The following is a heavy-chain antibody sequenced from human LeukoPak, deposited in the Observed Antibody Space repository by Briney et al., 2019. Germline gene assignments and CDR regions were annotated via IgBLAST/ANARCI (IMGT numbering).Heavy chain of an antibody. J-gene: IGHJ4*02. V-gene: IGHV3-30*04. D-gene: IGHD5-18*01. CDR2: ISYDGSNK. CDR3: ARDTPQAAMVIDY. Sequence: PGGSLRLSCAASGFTFSSYAMHWVRQAPGKGLEWVAVISYDGSNKYYADSVKGRFTISRDKSKNTLYLQMNSLRAEDTAVYYCARDTPQAAMVIDYWGQGTLVTVSS. CDR1: GFTFSSYA.